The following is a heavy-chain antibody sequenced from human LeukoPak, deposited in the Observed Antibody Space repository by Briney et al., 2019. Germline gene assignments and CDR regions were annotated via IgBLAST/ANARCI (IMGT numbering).Heavy chain of an antibody. CDR3: LVEPTYYVDV. J-gene: IGHJ6*03. Sequence: PGGSLRLSCAVSGFTFSGSVMHWVRQASGKGLEWVGRIGSRADTYATTYAASVKGRFTISRDDSKNTAYLQMNNLKTEDTAVYYCLVEPTYYVDVWGKGTAVTVSS. CDR1: GFTFSGSV. V-gene: IGHV3-73*01. CDR2: IGSRADTYAT.